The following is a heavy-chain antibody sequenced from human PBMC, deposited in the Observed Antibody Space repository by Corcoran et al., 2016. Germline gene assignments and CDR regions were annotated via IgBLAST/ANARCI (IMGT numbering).Heavy chain of an antibody. CDR2: TYYTGTT. D-gene: IGHD1-1*01. J-gene: IGHJ5*02. CDR3: ARGGWQLGP. CDR1: GGSISSSRFF. Sequence: QMQLQESGPGLVKPSETLALTCTVSGGSISSSRFFWGWVRQPPGEGLEWIGSTYYTGTTYYNPSLKGRGNISLETSKNQVSLKLSSVTAADTGVYFCARGGWQLGPWGRGTLVTVSS. V-gene: IGHV4-39*02.